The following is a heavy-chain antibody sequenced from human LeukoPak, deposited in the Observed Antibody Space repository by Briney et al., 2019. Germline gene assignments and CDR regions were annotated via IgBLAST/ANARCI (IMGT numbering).Heavy chain of an antibody. CDR3: ARDSGDSSGYYHDAFDI. Sequence: ASVKVSCKASGYTFNNYGIIWVRQAPGQGLEWMGWSSGNNVNTNYAQKLQGRVTMTTDTSTSTAYMELRSLRSDDTAVYYCARDSGDSSGYYHDAFDIWGQGTMVTVSS. D-gene: IGHD3-22*01. V-gene: IGHV1-18*01. CDR1: GYTFNNYG. J-gene: IGHJ3*02. CDR2: SSGNNVNT.